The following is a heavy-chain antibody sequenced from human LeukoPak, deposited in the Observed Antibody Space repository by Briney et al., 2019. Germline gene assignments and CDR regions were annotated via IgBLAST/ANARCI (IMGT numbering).Heavy chain of an antibody. D-gene: IGHD2-2*01. CDR2: IIPNSGGT. CDR3: ATDNKYHD. V-gene: IGHV1-2*02. Sequence: ASVKVSCKSSGYTFTGNYIRWVRQAPGQGLEWMGWIIPNSGGTNYAQKFQGRVTMTRDTSISTAYMELSSLRSDDTAVYYCATDNKYHDWGQGTLVTVSS. CDR1: GYTFTGNY. J-gene: IGHJ4*02.